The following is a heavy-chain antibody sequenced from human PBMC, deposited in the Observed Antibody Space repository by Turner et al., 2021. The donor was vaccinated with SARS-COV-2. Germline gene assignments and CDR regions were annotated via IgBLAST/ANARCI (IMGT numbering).Heavy chain of an antibody. CDR1: GFPFSTYS. CDR3: ARDRDYGDYGVYYYGLDV. V-gene: IGHV3-48*01. Sequence: EVQLVESGGGLVQPGGSLRLSCAASGFPFSTYSMNWVRQAPGKGLEWVSYIRSSSSTICYADSVKGRFTISRDNAKNSLYLQMNSLRAEDTAVYYCARDRDYGDYGVYYYGLDVWGQGTTVTVSS. CDR2: IRSSSSTI. J-gene: IGHJ6*02. D-gene: IGHD4-17*01.